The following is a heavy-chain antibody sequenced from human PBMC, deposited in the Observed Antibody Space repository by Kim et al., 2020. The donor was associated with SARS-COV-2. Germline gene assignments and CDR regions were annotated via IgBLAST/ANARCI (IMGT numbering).Heavy chain of an antibody. J-gene: IGHJ6*03. CDR3: ARLGWGYSSSWFGYYYYMDV. V-gene: IGHV1-8*01. D-gene: IGHD6-13*01. CDR1: GYTFTSYD. CDR2: MNPNSGNT. Sequence: ASVKVSCKASGYTFTSYDINWVRQATGQGLEWMGWMNPNSGNTGYAQKFQGRVTMTMNTSISTAYMELSSLRSEDTAVYYCARLGWGYSSSWFGYYYYMDVWGKGTTVTVSS.